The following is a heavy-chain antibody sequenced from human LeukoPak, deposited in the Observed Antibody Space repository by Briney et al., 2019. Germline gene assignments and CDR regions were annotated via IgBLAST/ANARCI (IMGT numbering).Heavy chain of an antibody. CDR3: ARDLGYSTYY. CDR1: GFTFSSYS. D-gene: IGHD6-13*01. Sequence: GGSLRLSCAASGFTFSSYSMNWVRQAPGKGLEWVSSISYSGSYIYYADSVKGRFTISRDNAKNSLYLQMNSLRAEDTAGYYCARDLGYSTYYWGQGTLVTVSS. V-gene: IGHV3-21*01. J-gene: IGHJ4*02. CDR2: ISYSGSYI.